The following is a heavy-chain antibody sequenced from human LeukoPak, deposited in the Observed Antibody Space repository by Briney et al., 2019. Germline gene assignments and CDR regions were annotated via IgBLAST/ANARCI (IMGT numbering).Heavy chain of an antibody. CDR3: AREGSNWNDECFDY. J-gene: IGHJ4*02. CDR1: GYTLTGYY. V-gene: IGHV1-2*04. D-gene: IGHD1-1*01. CDR2: INPNSGGT. Sequence: ASVKVSCKASGYTLTGYYMHWVRQAPGQGLEWMGWINPNSGGTNYAQKFQGWVTMTRDTSISTAYMELSRLRSDDTAVYYCAREGSNWNDECFDYWGQGTLVTVSS.